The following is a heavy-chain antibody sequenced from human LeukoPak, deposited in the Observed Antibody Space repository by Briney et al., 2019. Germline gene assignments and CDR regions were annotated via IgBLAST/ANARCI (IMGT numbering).Heavy chain of an antibody. CDR1: GYTFTSYY. J-gene: IGHJ4*02. CDR2: TNPNSGGS. V-gene: IGHV1-2*02. CDR3: ARGPRYGESGYDLGPY. Sequence: ASVKVSCKASGYTFTSYYIHWMRQAPGQGLEWVGWTNPNSGGSHYARRFQGRVTVTSDTSINTAYMELTSPTTDDTAVYYCARGPRYGESGYDLGPYWGQGTLVTVSS. D-gene: IGHD5-12*01.